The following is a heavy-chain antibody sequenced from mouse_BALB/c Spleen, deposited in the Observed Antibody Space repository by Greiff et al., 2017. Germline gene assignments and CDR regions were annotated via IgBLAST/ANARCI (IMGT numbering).Heavy chain of an antibody. CDR2: IWSDGST. CDR1: GFSLTSYG. J-gene: IGHJ4*01. D-gene: IGHD2-12*01. Sequence: VQGVESGPDLVAPSQSLSITCTVSGFSLTSYGVHWVRQPPGKGLEWLVVIWSDGSTTYNSALKSRLSISKDNSKSQVFLKMNSLQTDDTAMYYCARHEGSYYCSYAMDYWGQGTSVTVSS. CDR3: ARHEGSYYCSYAMDY. V-gene: IGHV2-6-2*01.